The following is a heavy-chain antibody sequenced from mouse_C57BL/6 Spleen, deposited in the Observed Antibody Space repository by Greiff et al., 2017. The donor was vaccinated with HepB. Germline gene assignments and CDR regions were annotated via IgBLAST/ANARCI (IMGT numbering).Heavy chain of an antibody. CDR2: IDPENGDT. D-gene: IGHD1-1*01. J-gene: IGHJ3*01. CDR3: TTCDNYGSSRGFAD. Sequence: VQLQQSGAELVRPGASVKLSCTASGFNIKDDYMHWVKQRPEQGLEWIGWIDPENGDTEYASKFQGKATITADTSSNTAYLQLSSLTSEDTAVYYCTTCDNYGSSRGFADWGQGTLVTVSA. V-gene: IGHV14-4*01. CDR1: GFNIKDDY.